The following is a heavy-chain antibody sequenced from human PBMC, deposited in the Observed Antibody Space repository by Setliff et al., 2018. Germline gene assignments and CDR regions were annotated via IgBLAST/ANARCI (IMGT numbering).Heavy chain of an antibody. D-gene: IGHD3-3*01. V-gene: IGHV1-2*04. Sequence: EASVKVSCKASGCTFTGYYMHWVRQAPGQGLEWMGWINPNSGGTNYAQKFQGWVTMTRDTSISTAYMELSRLRSDDTAVYYCARGRDFWSGYLVYWGQGTLVTVSS. CDR3: ARGRDFWSGYLVY. CDR1: GCTFTGYY. CDR2: INPNSGGT. J-gene: IGHJ4*02.